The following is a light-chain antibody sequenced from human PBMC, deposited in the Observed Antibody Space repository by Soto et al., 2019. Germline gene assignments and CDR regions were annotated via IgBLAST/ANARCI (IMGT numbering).Light chain of an antibody. CDR1: QSVSSSY. CDR2: GAS. V-gene: IGKV3-20*01. CDR3: QQYGSSPRT. J-gene: IGKJ1*01. Sequence: ETALTQSPGTLSLCPGERATLSCRASQSVSSSYVAWYQQKPGQAPRLLIYGASSRATGIPDRFSGSGSGTDFTLIISRLEPEDFAVYYCQQYGSSPRTFGQGTKVEIK.